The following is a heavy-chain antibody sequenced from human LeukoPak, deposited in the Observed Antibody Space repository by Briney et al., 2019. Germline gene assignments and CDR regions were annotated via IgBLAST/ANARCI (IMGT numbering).Heavy chain of an antibody. V-gene: IGHV3-23*01. CDR1: GFTFSSYA. CDR2: ISGSGGST. CDR3: AKPKAGSGYTFQH. J-gene: IGHJ1*01. D-gene: IGHD3-22*01. Sequence: QSGGSLRLSCAASGFTFSSYAMSWVRQAPGKGLEGVSAISGSGGSTYYADSVKGRFTISRDNSKNTLYLQMNSLSAEDTAVYYCAKPKAGSGYTFQHWGQGTLVTVSS.